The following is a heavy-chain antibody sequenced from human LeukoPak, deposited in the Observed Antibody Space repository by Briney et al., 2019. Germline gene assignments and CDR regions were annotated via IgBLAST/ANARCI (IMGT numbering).Heavy chain of an antibody. D-gene: IGHD4-17*01. CDR2: ISWDGGTI. V-gene: IGHV3-43D*03. J-gene: IGHJ6*03. Sequence: APGKGXXXVXIISWDGGTIYYADYVKGRLTIYRDNSKNYMYLKMNSLRAEDTALYYCAKDYGDYGSYYYYYMDLWGKGTTVTVSS. CDR3: AKDYGDYGSYYYYYMDL.